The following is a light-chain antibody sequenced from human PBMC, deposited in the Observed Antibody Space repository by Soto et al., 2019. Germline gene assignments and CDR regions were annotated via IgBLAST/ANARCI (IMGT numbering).Light chain of an antibody. CDR3: QQYSNWPPYP. V-gene: IGKV3-15*01. J-gene: IGKJ2*01. CDR1: QSVSSK. Sequence: EIVMTQSPATLSVSPGERATLSCRASQSVSSKLAWYQQKPGQAPRLLIYAASTRATGIPARFSGSGSGTEFTLTIHSLQSEDFAVYYCQQYSNWPPYPFGQGTNLEIK. CDR2: AAS.